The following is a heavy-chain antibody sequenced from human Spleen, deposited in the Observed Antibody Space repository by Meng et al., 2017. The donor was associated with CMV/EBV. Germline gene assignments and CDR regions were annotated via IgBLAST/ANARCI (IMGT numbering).Heavy chain of an antibody. J-gene: IGHJ1*01. CDR1: GYSISSNYY. CDR3: ARVHVNTGLPDH. Sequence: SETLSLTCTVSGYSISSNYYWGWIRQPPGKGLEWIVHINRSGTTNYNPSLESRVSISVDTSKNQFSLKLSAVSAADTAVYYCARVHVNTGLPDHWGQGTLVTVSS. V-gene: IGHV4-38-2*02. CDR2: INRSGTT. D-gene: IGHD1-14*01.